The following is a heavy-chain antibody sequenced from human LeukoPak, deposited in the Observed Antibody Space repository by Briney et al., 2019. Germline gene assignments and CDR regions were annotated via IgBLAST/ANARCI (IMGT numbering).Heavy chain of an antibody. J-gene: IGHJ4*02. CDR3: AGVSVGAGTARFDY. Sequence: ASVKVSCKPSLYTFTSYYMHWVRQAPGQGLEWMGIINPSGGSTSYAQKFQGRVTMTRDTSTSTVYMELSSLRSEDTAVYYCAGVSVGAGTARFDYWGQGTLVTVSS. D-gene: IGHD1-26*01. V-gene: IGHV1-46*01. CDR1: LYTFTSYY. CDR2: INPSGGST.